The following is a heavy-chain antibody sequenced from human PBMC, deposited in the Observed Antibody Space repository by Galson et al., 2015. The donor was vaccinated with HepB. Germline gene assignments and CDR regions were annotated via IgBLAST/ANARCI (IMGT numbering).Heavy chain of an antibody. Sequence: LSLTCAVYGGSFNGYFWNWIRQSPGKGLEWIGEVNPTGSTNYNPSLKSRVTISVDMSKNQFSLKLNSVTAADTAVYYCARERIYYDSSGYPYGFDIWGQGTMVTVSS. CDR1: GGSFNGYF. V-gene: IGHV4-34*01. CDR2: VNPTGST. J-gene: IGHJ3*02. CDR3: ARERIYYDSSGYPYGFDI. D-gene: IGHD3-22*01.